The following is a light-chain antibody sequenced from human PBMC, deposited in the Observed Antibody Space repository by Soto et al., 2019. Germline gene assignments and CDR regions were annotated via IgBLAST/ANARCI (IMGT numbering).Light chain of an antibody. CDR3: QTWGAGFSVV. V-gene: IGLV4-69*01. J-gene: IGLJ2*01. CDR1: SGHSSYA. CDR2: VNTDGSH. Sequence: QAVLTQSPSASASLGASVKLTCTLSSGHSSYAIAWHQQQPEKGPRYLMKVNTDGSHNKGDGIPDRFSGSSSGAERYLTISSLQSEDEAEYYCQTWGAGFSVVFGGGTKLTVL.